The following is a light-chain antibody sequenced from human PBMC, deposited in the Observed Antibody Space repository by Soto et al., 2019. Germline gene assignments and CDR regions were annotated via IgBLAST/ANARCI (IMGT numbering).Light chain of an antibody. CDR1: QSVSSN. V-gene: IGKV3-11*01. CDR3: QQRSNWPPIT. Sequence: EVVLTQSKGTLSLSTGERATLSCRAIQSVSSNYVAWSQQKPGQAPRLLIYDASHRAAGIPARFSGSGFGTDFTLTISSLEPEDAAVYYCQQRSNWPPITFGQGTRLEI. CDR2: DAS. J-gene: IGKJ5*01.